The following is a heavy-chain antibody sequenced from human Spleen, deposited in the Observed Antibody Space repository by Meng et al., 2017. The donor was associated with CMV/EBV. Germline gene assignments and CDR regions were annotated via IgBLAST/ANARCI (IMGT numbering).Heavy chain of an antibody. CDR1: GYTFTGYY. V-gene: IGHV1-2*02. Sequence: ASVKVSCKASGYTFTGYYMHWVRQAPGQGLEWMGWINANSGDTNYAQKFQGRVTMTRDTSISTAYMEVSRLRSDDTAVYYCARGLSYYEILTGYYNWFDPWGQGTLVTVSS. D-gene: IGHD3-9*01. CDR2: INANSGDT. CDR3: ARGLSYYEILTGYYNWFDP. J-gene: IGHJ5*02.